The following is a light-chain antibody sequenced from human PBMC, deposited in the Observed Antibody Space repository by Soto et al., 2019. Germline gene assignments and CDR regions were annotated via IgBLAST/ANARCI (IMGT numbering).Light chain of an antibody. V-gene: IGKV3-20*01. CDR1: QSVRSTF. Sequence: VLPQSPDTLSLSPGDRVTLSCRASQSVRSTFLAWYQQKPGQAPRLLIYGASNRATGIPDRFSGSASGTDFTLTISRLEPEDSAVYYCQQYHDSPINTFGHGTKLEIK. CDR3: QQYHDSPINT. J-gene: IGKJ2*01. CDR2: GAS.